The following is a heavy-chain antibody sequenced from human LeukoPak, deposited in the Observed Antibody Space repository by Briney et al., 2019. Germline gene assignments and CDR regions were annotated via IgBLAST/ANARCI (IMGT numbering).Heavy chain of an antibody. V-gene: IGHV3-21*01. Sequence: PGGSLRLSCAASGFTFSSYSMNWVRQAPGKGLEWVSSISSSSSYIYYADSVKGRFTISRDNAQKSMNLQMNSLGAEDTAVYYCARLDSSGNYYPSGWFDPWGQGTLVTVSS. CDR2: ISSSSSYI. D-gene: IGHD3-10*01. J-gene: IGHJ5*02. CDR1: GFTFSSYS. CDR3: ARLDSSGNYYPSGWFDP.